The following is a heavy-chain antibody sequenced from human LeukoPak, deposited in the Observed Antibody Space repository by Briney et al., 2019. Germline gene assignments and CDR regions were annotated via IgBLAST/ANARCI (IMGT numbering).Heavy chain of an antibody. J-gene: IGHJ4*02. CDR1: GFTFSAYA. D-gene: IGHD6-19*01. CDR2: ITTDGST. V-gene: IGHV3-23*01. CDR3: AKARYGDGWHVFDF. Sequence: PGGSLRLSCAASGFTFSAYALSWVRLAPGKGPEWVSRITTDGSTIYADSVKGRFTISRDNSKNTLYLQMDSLRAEDTGVYYCAKARYGDGWHVFDFWGQGTLVTVSS.